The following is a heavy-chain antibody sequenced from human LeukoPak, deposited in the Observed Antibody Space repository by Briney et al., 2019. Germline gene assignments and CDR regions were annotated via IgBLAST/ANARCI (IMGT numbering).Heavy chain of an antibody. CDR3: AKEGMIRGVIDY. D-gene: IGHD3-10*01. CDR1: RASISPYY. J-gene: IGHJ4*02. CDR2: VHTSGGT. Sequence: SETLSLTCTVSRASISPYYWTWIRQPAGKGLEWIGHVHTSGGTNYNPSFKSRVTMSIDTSTNQFSLKLNSLTAADTAVYYCAKEGMIRGVIDYWGQGALVTVSS. V-gene: IGHV4-4*07.